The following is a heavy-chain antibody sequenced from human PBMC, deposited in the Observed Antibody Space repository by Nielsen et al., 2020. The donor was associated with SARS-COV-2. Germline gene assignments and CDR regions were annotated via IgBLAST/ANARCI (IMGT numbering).Heavy chain of an antibody. V-gene: IGHV5-10-1*01. Sequence: GESLKISCKGSGYSFTSYWISWVRQMPGKGLEWMGRIDPSDSYTNYSPSFQGHVTISADKSISTAYLQWSSLKASDTAMYYCAIVPLGYCSSTSCPDYYYYYYMDVWGKGTTVTVSS. CDR3: AIVPLGYCSSTSCPDYYYYYYMDV. J-gene: IGHJ6*03. D-gene: IGHD2-2*01. CDR1: GYSFTSYW. CDR2: IDPSDSYT.